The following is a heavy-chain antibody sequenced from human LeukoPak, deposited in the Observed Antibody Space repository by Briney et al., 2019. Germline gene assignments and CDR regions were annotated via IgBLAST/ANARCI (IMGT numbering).Heavy chain of an antibody. CDR3: AKGPTYSSSSLFDY. CDR1: GFTFHDYA. D-gene: IGHD6-6*01. V-gene: IGHV3-9*03. J-gene: IGHJ4*02. Sequence: GRSLRLSCAASGFTFHDYAMHWVRHAPGKGMEWVSGISWNGGTIDYADSVKGRFTIFRDNAKNSLYLQMNSLRPEDMALYYCAKGPTYSSSSLFDYWGQGILVAVSS. CDR2: ISWNGGTI.